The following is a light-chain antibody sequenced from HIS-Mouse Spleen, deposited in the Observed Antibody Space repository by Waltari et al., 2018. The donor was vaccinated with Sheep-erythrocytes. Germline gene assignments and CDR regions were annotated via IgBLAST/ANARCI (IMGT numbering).Light chain of an antibody. V-gene: IGLV5-45*03. CDR1: SGINVATYR. CDR3: CSYAGSYNHV. J-gene: IGLJ1*01. Sequence: QAVLTQPSSLSASPGASASLTCTLRSGINVATYRIYWYQQKPGSPPQYLLRYKSDSDKQQGSGVPSRFSGSKDASANAGILLISGLQAEDEADYYCCSYAGSYNHVFATGTKVTVL. CDR2: YKSDSDK.